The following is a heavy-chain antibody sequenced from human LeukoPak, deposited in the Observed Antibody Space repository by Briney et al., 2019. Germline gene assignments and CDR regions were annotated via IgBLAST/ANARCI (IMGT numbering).Heavy chain of an antibody. CDR2: ISSSGSTI. Sequence: PGGSLRLSCAASGFTFNSYWMNWVRQAPGKGLEWVSYISSSGSTIYYADSVKGRFTISRDNAKNSLYLQMNSLRAEDTAVYYCARDDATAMANDAFDIWGQGTMVTVSS. CDR3: ARDDATAMANDAFDI. D-gene: IGHD5-18*01. V-gene: IGHV3-48*03. CDR1: GFTFNSYW. J-gene: IGHJ3*02.